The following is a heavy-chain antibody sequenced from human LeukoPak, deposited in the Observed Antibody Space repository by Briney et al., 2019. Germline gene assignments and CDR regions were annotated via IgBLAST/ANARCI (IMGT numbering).Heavy chain of an antibody. Sequence: ATVKVSCKASGYTLTSYDINWVRQATGQGLEWMGWMNPNSGRTGYSQKFQGRITITRNASISTAYMELSSLRSEDTAVYYCTRETPSRYFDYWGQGTLVTVSS. CDR1: GYTLTSYD. J-gene: IGHJ4*02. CDR3: TRETPSRYFDY. D-gene: IGHD4-23*01. CDR2: MNPNSGRT. V-gene: IGHV1-8*01.